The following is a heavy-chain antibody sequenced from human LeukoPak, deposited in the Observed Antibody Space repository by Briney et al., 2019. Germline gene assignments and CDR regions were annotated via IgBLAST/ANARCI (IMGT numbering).Heavy chain of an antibody. D-gene: IGHD3-22*01. CDR3: TTEAYYYDSGAIKYFDY. CDR1: GFTFSNAW. Sequence: KPGGSLRLSCAASGFTFSNAWMSWVRQAPGKGLEWVGRIKSKTDGGATHYAAPVKGRFTISRDDSKNTLYLQMNSLKTGDTAVYYCTTEAYYYDSGAIKYFDYWGQGTLVTVSS. V-gene: IGHV3-15*01. CDR2: IKSKTDGGAT. J-gene: IGHJ4*02.